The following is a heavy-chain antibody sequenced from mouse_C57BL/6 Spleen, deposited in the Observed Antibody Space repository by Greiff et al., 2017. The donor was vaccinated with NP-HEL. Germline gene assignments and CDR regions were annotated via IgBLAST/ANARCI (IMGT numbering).Heavy chain of an antibody. CDR1: GYTFTDYY. V-gene: IGHV1-26*01. D-gene: IGHD2-2*01. Sequence: EVQLQQSGPELVKPGASVKISCKASGYTFTDYYMNWVKQSHGKSLEWIGDINPNNGGTSYNEKFKGKATLTVDKSSSTAYMQHRILTTDDAAVYYGTHTGYGYAMDYWGQGTLVTVS. J-gene: IGHJ4*01. CDR3: THTGYGYAMDY. CDR2: INPNNGGT.